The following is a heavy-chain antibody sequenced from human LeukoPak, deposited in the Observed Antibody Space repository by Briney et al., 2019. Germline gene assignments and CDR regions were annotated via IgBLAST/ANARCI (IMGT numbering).Heavy chain of an antibody. CDR3: AREDDSSGYYYGIHDY. CDR2: INSGGDTI. D-gene: IGHD3-22*01. Sequence: GGSLRLSRAASGFTFSSYEMNWVRQAPGKGLEWVSYINSGGDTIHYADSVKGRFTVSRDDAQRSLYLQMNSLRAEDTAVYYCAREDDSSGYYYGIHDYWGQGTLVAVSP. CDR1: GFTFSSYE. J-gene: IGHJ4*02. V-gene: IGHV3-48*03.